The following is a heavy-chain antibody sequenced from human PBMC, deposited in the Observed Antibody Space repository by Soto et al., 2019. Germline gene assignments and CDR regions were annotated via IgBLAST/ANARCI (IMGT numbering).Heavy chain of an antibody. Sequence: GASVKVSCKASGYTFTSYYMHWVRQAPGQGLEWMGIINPSGGSTSYAQKFQGRVTMTRDTSTSTVYMELSSLRSEDTAVYYCARARRPRITMVRGYYGMDVWGQGTTVTVSS. CDR1: GYTFTSYY. CDR2: INPSGGST. J-gene: IGHJ6*02. D-gene: IGHD3-10*01. CDR3: ARARRPRITMVRGYYGMDV. V-gene: IGHV1-46*01.